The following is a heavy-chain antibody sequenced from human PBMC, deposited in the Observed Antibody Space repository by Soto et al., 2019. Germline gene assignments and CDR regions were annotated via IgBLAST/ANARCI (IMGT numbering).Heavy chain of an antibody. V-gene: IGHV4-59*01. J-gene: IGHJ5*02. CDR2: IYYSGST. Sequence: PAETLSVTGTVSGGSISSYYWSWIRQPPGKGLEWIGYIYYSGSTNYNPSLKIRVTISVDTSKNQFSLKLSSVTAADTAVYYCARGALTTDWFHPWGQGTLVTVSS. D-gene: IGHD4-17*01. CDR3: ARGALTTDWFHP. CDR1: GGSISSYY.